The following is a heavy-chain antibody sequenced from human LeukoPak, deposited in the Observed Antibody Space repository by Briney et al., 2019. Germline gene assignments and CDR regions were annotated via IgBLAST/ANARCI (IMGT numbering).Heavy chain of an antibody. Sequence: PSETLSLTCTVSRGSVSSGSYYWSWIRQPPGKGLEWIGYIYYSGSAKYNPSLKSRVTISVDTSKNQFSLKLTSVTAADTAVYYCARGFGDWGLSWFDPWGQGTLVTVSS. V-gene: IGHV4-61*01. CDR3: ARGFGDWGLSWFDP. CDR2: IYYSGSA. D-gene: IGHD3-10*01. J-gene: IGHJ5*02. CDR1: RGSVSSGSYY.